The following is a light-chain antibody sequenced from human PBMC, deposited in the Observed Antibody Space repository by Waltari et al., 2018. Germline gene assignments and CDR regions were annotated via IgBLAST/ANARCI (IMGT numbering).Light chain of an antibody. J-gene: IGLJ2*01. CDR1: SPNIASNF. CDR3: ASWDDSLKGVI. CDR2: SNN. V-gene: IGLV1-44*01. Sequence: QSVLTQPPSASGTPGQRVIISCSGSSPNIASNFVNWYQQVPGTAPKLLIPSNNQRPSGVPDRFSGSKSGTSASLAVSGLQSEDEADYYCASWDDSLKGVIFGGGTKLTIL.